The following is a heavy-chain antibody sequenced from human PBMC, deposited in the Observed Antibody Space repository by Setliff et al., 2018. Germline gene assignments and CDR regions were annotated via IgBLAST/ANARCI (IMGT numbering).Heavy chain of an antibody. Sequence: LRLSCAASGFPFSTYAMHWVRQAPGKGLEWVAVTSYDGINKYHADSVKGRFAISRDNSKNTLYLQMNTLRTEDTAVYYCARDPPGPNYNFWSGYPDYWGQGTLVTVSS. CDR3: ARDPPGPNYNFWSGYPDY. V-gene: IGHV3-30*01. CDR1: GFPFSTYA. CDR2: TSYDGINK. J-gene: IGHJ4*02. D-gene: IGHD3-3*01.